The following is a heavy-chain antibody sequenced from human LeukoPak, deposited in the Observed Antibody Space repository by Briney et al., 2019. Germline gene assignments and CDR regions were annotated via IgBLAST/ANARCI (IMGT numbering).Heavy chain of an antibody. J-gene: IGHJ3*02. CDR2: IYYSGST. CDR3: ARMTTSVTTYDAFDI. V-gene: IGHV4-59*12. D-gene: IGHD4-17*01. CDR1: GGSISSYY. Sequence: SETLSLTCTVSGGSISSYYWSWIRQPPGKGLEWIGYIYYSGSTNYNPSLKSRVTISVDTSKNQFSLRLSSVTAADTAVYSCARMTTSVTTYDAFDIWGQGTMVTVSS.